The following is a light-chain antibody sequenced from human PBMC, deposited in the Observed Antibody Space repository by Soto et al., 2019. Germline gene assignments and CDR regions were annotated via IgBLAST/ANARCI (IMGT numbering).Light chain of an antibody. CDR1: QSVSSSY. J-gene: IGKJ5*01. CDR2: GAS. CDR3: QQYYSTPYT. V-gene: IGKV3-20*01. Sequence: EIVMTQSPATLSVSPGERATLSCRASQSVSSSYLAWYQQKPGQAPRLLIYGASSRATGIPDRFSGSGSGTDFTLTISSLQAEDVAVYYCQQYYSTPYTFGQGTRLEIK.